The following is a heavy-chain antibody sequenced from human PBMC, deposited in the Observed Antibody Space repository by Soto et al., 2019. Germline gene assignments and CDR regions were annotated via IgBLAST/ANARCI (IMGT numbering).Heavy chain of an antibody. D-gene: IGHD3-22*01. CDR1: GYTFTSYY. CDR3: ARVLYDSSGYYSFDP. CDR2: INPSGGST. J-gene: IGHJ5*02. V-gene: IGHV1-46*01. Sequence: VQLVQSGAEVKKPGESLRISCKGSGYTFTSYYMHWVRQAPGQGLEWMGIINPSGGSTSYAQKFQGRVTMTRDTSTSTVYMELSSLRSEDTAVYYCARVLYDSSGYYSFDPWGQGTLVTVSS.